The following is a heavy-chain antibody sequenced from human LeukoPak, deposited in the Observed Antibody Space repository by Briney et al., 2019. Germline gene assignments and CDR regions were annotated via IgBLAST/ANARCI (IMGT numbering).Heavy chain of an antibody. CDR2: IYYSGST. CDR1: GGSISSYY. J-gene: IGHJ6*03. V-gene: IGHV4-59*12. Sequence: SETLSLTCTVSGGSISSYYWSWIRQPPGKGLEWIGYIYYSGSTNYNPSLKSRVTISVDTSKKQFSLKLSSVTAAETAVYYCARSCPPRLVVPAAMGYYYMDVWGKGTTVTVSS. CDR3: ARSCPPRLVVPAAMGYYYMDV. D-gene: IGHD2-2*01.